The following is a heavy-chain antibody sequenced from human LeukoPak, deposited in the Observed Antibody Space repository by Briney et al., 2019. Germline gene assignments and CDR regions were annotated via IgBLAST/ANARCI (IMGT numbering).Heavy chain of an antibody. V-gene: IGHV1-69*05. CDR3: ARDPRGMTHPDY. D-gene: IGHD3-16*01. CDR2: IIPIFGTA. CDR1: GGTFSSYA. J-gene: IGHJ4*02. Sequence: SVKVSCKASGGTFSSYAISRVRQAPGQGLEWMGRIIPIFGTANYAQKFQGRVTITTDESTSTAYMELSSLRSEDTAVYYCARDPRGMTHPDYWGQGTLVTVSS.